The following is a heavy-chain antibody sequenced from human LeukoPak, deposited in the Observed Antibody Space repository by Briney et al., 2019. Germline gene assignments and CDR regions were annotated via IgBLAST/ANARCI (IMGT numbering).Heavy chain of an antibody. D-gene: IGHD7-27*01. J-gene: IGHJ4*02. CDR1: GYTFTSYY. CDR3: ARPQLSGVGFDY. V-gene: IGHV1-46*01. Sequence: GASVKVSCKASGYTFTSYYMHWVRQAPGQGLEWMGIINPSGGSTSYAQNFQGRVTMTWDMSTTTVYMELTSLRSEDTAVYYCARPQLSGVGFDYWGQGTLVTVSS. CDR2: INPSGGST.